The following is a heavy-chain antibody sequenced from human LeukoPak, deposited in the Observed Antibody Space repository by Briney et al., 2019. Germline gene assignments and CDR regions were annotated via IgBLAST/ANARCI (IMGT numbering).Heavy chain of an antibody. D-gene: IGHD5-18*01. CDR3: ARDRLSGYSYGYYFDY. J-gene: IGHJ4*02. CDR1: GYTFTSYD. CDR2: IIPILGIA. Sequence: SVKVSCKASGYTFTSYDINWVRQAPGQGLEWMGRIIPILGIANYAQKFQGRVTITADKSTSTAYMELSSLRSEDTAVYYCARDRLSGYSYGYYFDYWGQGTLVTVSS. V-gene: IGHV1-69*04.